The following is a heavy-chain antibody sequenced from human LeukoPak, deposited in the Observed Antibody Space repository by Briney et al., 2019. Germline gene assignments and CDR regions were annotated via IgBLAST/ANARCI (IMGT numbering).Heavy chain of an antibody. Sequence: ASVKVSCKASGYTFTGYYMHWVRQAPGQGLEWMGWINPNSGGTNYAQKFQGRVTMTRDTSISTAYMELSRLRSDDTAVYYCARAPAGGPGGYYYYYMDVWGKGTTVTVSS. J-gene: IGHJ6*03. CDR1: GYTFTGYY. CDR3: ARAPAGGPGGYYYYYMDV. D-gene: IGHD4-23*01. V-gene: IGHV1-2*02. CDR2: INPNSGGT.